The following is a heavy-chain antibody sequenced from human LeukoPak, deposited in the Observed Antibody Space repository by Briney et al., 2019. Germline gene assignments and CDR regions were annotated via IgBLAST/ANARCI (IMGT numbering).Heavy chain of an antibody. CDR1: GFTFNRFY. Sequence: GGSLRLSCSASGFTFNRFYLHWVRQAPGKGLEFVSHISSNGATTYYADSVKGRFTISRDNSKNTLYLQMNSLRAEDTAVYYCAKTRPLDSSSWSHGDYWGQGTLVTVSS. V-gene: IGHV3-64*04. CDR2: ISSNGATT. D-gene: IGHD6-13*01. J-gene: IGHJ4*02. CDR3: AKTRPLDSSSWSHGDY.